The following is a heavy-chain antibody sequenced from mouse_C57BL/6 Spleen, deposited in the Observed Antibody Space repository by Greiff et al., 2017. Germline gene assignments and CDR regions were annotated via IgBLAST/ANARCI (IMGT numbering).Heavy chain of an antibody. CDR3: ARDYDGYAMDY. CDR2: INYDGSST. D-gene: IGHD2-12*01. J-gene: IGHJ4*01. Sequence: LVESEGGLVQPGSSMKLSCTASGFTFSDYYMAWVRQVPEKGLEWVANINYDGSSTYYLDSLKSRFIISRDNAKNILYLQMSSLKSEDTATYYCARDYDGYAMDYWGQGTSVTVSS. CDR1: GFTFSDYY. V-gene: IGHV5-16*01.